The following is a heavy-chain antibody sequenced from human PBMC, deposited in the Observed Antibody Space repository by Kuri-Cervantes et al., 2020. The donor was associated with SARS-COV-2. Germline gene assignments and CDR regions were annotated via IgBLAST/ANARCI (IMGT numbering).Heavy chain of an antibody. CDR2: IIPIAGTA. Sequence: SVKVSCKASGYTLTSYGISWVRQAPGQGLEWVGGIIPIAGTADYAQKFQGRVTITAEKSTSTAYMELSSLRSDDTAVYYCARGVLAGYYYYYYGMDVWGQGTTVTVAS. CDR1: GYTLTSYG. V-gene: IGHV1-69*06. D-gene: IGHD4/OR15-4a*01. CDR3: ARGVLAGYYYYYYGMDV. J-gene: IGHJ6*02.